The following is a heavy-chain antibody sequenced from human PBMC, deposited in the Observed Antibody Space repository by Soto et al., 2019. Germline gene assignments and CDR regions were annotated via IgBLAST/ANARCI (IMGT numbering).Heavy chain of an antibody. J-gene: IGHJ4*02. Sequence: GGALRLSCAASGFTFSSYGMHWVRQAPGKGLEWVAVISYDGSNKYYADSVKGRFTISRDNSKNTLYLHLNSLRDEDTAFYYCTRDRDDILTGYHDYWGQGTLVTVSS. V-gene: IGHV3-30*03. CDR1: GFTFSSYG. CDR2: ISYDGSNK. CDR3: TRDRDDILTGYHDY. D-gene: IGHD3-9*01.